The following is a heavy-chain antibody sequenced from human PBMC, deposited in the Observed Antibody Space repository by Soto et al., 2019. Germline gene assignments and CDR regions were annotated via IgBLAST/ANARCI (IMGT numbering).Heavy chain of an antibody. Sequence: QFTLRESGPTLVKPTQTLTLTCTFSGFSLTTSGVGVGWIRQPPGKALDWLAVIFWDDDKRYSPSLKSRLTITKDTSKKQVVLTVTNSDPVDTATYYCAHRQSASGFDYWGQGTLVTVSS. CDR2: IFWDDDK. V-gene: IGHV2-5*02. CDR1: GFSLTTSGVG. J-gene: IGHJ4*02. CDR3: AHRQSASGFDY. D-gene: IGHD6-19*01.